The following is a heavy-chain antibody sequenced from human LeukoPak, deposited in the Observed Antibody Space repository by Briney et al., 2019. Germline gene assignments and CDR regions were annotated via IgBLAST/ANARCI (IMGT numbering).Heavy chain of an antibody. V-gene: IGHV1-46*01. CDR1: GYTFTSYY. J-gene: IGHJ5*02. CDR2: INPSDGST. CDR3: ARFPYYYDSSGYYPSWFDP. D-gene: IGHD3-22*01. Sequence: ASVKVSCKASGYTFTSYYTHWVRQAPGQGLEWMGLINPSDGSTNYAEKFQGRVSMTRDTSTSTVYMELSSLRYEDTAVYYCARFPYYYDSSGYYPSWFDPWGQGTLVTVSS.